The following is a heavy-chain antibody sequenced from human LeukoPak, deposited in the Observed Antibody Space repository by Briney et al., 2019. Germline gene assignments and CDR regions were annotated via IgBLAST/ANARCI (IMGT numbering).Heavy chain of an antibody. V-gene: IGHV3-20*04. CDR3: AKSFPPWGRGQKALVDY. J-gene: IGHJ4*02. Sequence: GGSLRLSCAASGFTFDGYGMSWVRQAPGKGLEWVSGINWNGGSTGYADSVKGRFTISRDNSKNTLYLQMNSLRAEDTAVYYCAKSFPPWGRGQKALVDYWGQGTLVTVSS. CDR2: INWNGGST. D-gene: IGHD3-16*01. CDR1: GFTFDGYG.